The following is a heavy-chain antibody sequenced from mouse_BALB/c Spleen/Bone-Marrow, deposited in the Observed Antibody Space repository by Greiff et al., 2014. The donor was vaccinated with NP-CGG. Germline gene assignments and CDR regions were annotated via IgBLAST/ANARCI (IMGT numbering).Heavy chain of an antibody. CDR1: GYSFTGYT. Sequence: VQLKQSGPELVKPGASMKISCKTSGYSFTGYTMNWVKQSHGKNLEWIGLINPYNGGTSYNQKFKGKATLTVDKSSSTAYMELFSLTSEDSAVYYCASYYGSSWYFDVRGAGTTVTVSS. J-gene: IGHJ1*01. CDR3: ASYYGSSWYFDV. V-gene: IGHV1-31*01. D-gene: IGHD1-1*01. CDR2: INPYNGGT.